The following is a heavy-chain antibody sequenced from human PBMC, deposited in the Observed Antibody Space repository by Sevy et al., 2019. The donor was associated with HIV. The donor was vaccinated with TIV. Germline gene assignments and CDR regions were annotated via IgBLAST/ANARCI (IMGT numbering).Heavy chain of an antibody. CDR3: AREGCTKPHDY. D-gene: IGHD2-8*01. Sequence: GGSLRLSCAASGFTFSKYSMSWVRHPPGKGLEWVSTLSFGCGEINYADSVKGRFTISRDNSKSLVYLQMNNLRPEDTAVYYCAREGCTKPHDYWGQGTLVTVSS. J-gene: IGHJ4*02. CDR2: LSFGCGEI. CDR1: GFTFSKYS. V-gene: IGHV3-23*01.